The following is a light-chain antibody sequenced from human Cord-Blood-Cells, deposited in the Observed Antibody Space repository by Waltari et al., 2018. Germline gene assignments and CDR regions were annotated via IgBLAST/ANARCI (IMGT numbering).Light chain of an antibody. CDR3: QKYNSATWT. J-gene: IGKJ1*01. CDR1: QSISNY. CDR2: AAS. Sequence: DIQMTQSPSPLSASVGDRVTITCRASQSISNYFAWYQQKPVKVPKLLIYAASTLQSGVPSRLSGSGSGTDFTLTISSVQPEDVATYYCQKYNSATWTFGQGTKVEIK. V-gene: IGKV1-27*01.